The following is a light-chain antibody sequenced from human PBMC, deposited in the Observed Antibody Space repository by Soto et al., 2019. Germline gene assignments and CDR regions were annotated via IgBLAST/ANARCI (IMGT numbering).Light chain of an antibody. V-gene: IGKV1-39*01. Sequence: DIQMTQSPSSLSASVGDRVTITCRASQTIYDYVTWFQQRPGKAPKVLIYGASTLQSGVPSRFSGSGSGTEFTLTINSLQSEDFAVYYCQPYNNWPLTFGGGTKVDIK. J-gene: IGKJ4*01. CDR3: QPYNNWPLT. CDR1: QTIYDY. CDR2: GAS.